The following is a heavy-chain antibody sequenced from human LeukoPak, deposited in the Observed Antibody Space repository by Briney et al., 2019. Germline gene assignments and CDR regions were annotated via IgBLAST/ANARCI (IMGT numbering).Heavy chain of an antibody. D-gene: IGHD3-22*01. CDR2: IYYSGST. J-gene: IGHJ4*02. CDR3: ARHRPRGVGGYYWRYFDY. Sequence: SESLSLTCTVSGYSVSGVFYWGWIRPPPGKGLEWIGSIYYSGSTYYNPSLKSRVTISVDTSKNQFSLKLSSVTAADTAVYYCARHRPRGVGGYYWRYFDYWGQGTLVTVSS. CDR1: GYSVSGVFY. V-gene: IGHV4-38-2*02.